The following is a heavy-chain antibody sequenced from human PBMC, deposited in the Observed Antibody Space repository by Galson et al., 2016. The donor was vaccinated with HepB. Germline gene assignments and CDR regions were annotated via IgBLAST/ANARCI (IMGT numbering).Heavy chain of an antibody. D-gene: IGHD6-13*01. CDR2: IIPLFPTV. J-gene: IGHJ3*02. CDR3: ARGRPYSSNWFDAFDI. Sequence: SVKVSCKASGCTFSTYTISWVRQAPGQGLQWMGVIIPLFPTVNYAQDFQGRVTITADESTSTAYMELSSLRSDDTAVYYCARGRPYSSNWFDAFDIWGQGTMVTVSS. CDR1: GCTFSTYT. V-gene: IGHV1-69*13.